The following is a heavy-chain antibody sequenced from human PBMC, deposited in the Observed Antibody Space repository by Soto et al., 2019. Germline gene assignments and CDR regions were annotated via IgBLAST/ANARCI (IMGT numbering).Heavy chain of an antibody. CDR2: TNSDGSST. J-gene: IGHJ4*02. D-gene: IGHD2-21*02. CDR1: GVPVYQFW. Sequence: GGSPRLCCAASGVPVYQFWMHWVRQDPGKGLVWVSRTNSDGSSTSYADSVKGRFTISRDNAKNTLYLQMNSLRAEDTAVYYSVREWADCTGDCLLSGGGGTFVTVP. V-gene: IGHV3-74*01. CDR3: VREWADCTGDCLLS.